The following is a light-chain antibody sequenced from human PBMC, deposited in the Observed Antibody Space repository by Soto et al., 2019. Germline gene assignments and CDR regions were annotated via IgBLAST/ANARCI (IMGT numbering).Light chain of an antibody. J-gene: IGKJ5*01. V-gene: IGKV3-15*01. Sequence: EIVWRQSPANMTVSPGEGATLSCRASQTINNNLAWYQQKPGQAPRLLIYGASRRATGVPARFSGSGSGTDFTLTISSLEPEDFAVYYCKQYNIWRSISFGQGTRLEIK. CDR2: GAS. CDR1: QTINNN. CDR3: KQYNIWRSIS.